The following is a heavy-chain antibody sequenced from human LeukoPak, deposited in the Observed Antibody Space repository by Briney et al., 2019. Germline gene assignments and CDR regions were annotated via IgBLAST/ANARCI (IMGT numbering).Heavy chain of an antibody. Sequence: ASVKVSCKASGYTFTSYYMHWVRQAPGQGLEWMRIIDPSGGSTSYAQKFQGRVTMTRDTSTSTVYMELSSLRSEDTAVYYCARGGDILTGYHLYFDYWGQGTLVTVSS. CDR2: IDPSGGST. J-gene: IGHJ4*02. CDR3: ARGGDILTGYHLYFDY. CDR1: GYTFTSYY. V-gene: IGHV1-46*01. D-gene: IGHD3-9*01.